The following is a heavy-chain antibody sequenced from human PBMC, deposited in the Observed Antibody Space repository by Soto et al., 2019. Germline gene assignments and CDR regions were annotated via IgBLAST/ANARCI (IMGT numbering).Heavy chain of an antibody. CDR3: ARVPRTMIVVVDYYYYGMDV. V-gene: IGHV4-4*02. Sequence: QVQLQESGPGLVKPSGTLSLTCAVSGGSISSSNWWSWVRQPPGKGLEWIGEIYHSGSTNYNPSLKSRVTISVDKSKNQFSLKLSSVTAADTAVYYCARVPRTMIVVVDYYYYGMDVWGQGTTVTVSS. D-gene: IGHD3-22*01. CDR1: GGSISSSNW. J-gene: IGHJ6*02. CDR2: IYHSGST.